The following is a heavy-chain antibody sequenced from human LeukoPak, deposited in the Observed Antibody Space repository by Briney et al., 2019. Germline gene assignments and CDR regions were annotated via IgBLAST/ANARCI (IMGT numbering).Heavy chain of an antibody. D-gene: IGHD2-15*01. Sequence: GGSLRLSCAASGFTFSSSDMHWVRQPPGKGLEWVSAISASGGDTYYADSVKGRVIVSRDNFKNTLFLEMSSLRAEDTAVYYCGKGGERWELLGYWGQGTLVTVSS. V-gene: IGHV3-23*01. J-gene: IGHJ4*02. CDR2: ISASGGDT. CDR3: GKGGERWELLGY. CDR1: GFTFSSSD.